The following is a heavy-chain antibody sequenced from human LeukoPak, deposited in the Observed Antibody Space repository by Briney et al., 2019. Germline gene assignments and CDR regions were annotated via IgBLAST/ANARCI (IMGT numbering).Heavy chain of an antibody. Sequence: ASVKVSCKASGGTFSSYAISWVRQAPGQGLEWMGRIIPILGIANYAQKFQGRVTITADKSTSTAYMELSSLRSEDTAVYYCGRERGIAGGRLVDFGYRGQGTLVNGFS. D-gene: IGHD6-13*01. V-gene: IGHV1-69*04. CDR2: IIPILGIA. CDR1: GGTFSSYA. CDR3: GRERGIAGGRLVDFGY. J-gene: IGHJ4*02.